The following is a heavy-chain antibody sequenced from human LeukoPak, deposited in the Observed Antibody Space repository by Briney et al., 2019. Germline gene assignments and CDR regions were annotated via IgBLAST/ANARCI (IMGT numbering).Heavy chain of an antibody. CDR2: ISGSTSII. CDR3: ARDIKGQYQDAFDI. CDR1: GFTFSGYS. J-gene: IGHJ3*02. Sequence: GGSLRLSCAASGFTFSGYSMNWVRQAPGKGLQWVSYISGSTSIIYYADSVKGRFTISRDNAKNSLFLQMNSLRAEDTAVYYCARDIKGQYQDAFDIWGQGTMVTVSS. V-gene: IGHV3-48*01. D-gene: IGHD2-2*01.